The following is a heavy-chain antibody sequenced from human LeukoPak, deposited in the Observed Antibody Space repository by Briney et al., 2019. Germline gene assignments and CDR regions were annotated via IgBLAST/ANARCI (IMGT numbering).Heavy chain of an antibody. V-gene: IGHV4-59*01. CDR2: ISDSGST. D-gene: IGHD7-27*01. CDR3: VGKNWDYFDS. J-gene: IGHJ4*02. Sequence: PSETLSLTCTVSGGFIRAYYWSWIRQPPGRGLEWIACISDSGSTNYNPSLKSRVTMSVDTSKNQSSLKLSSVTAADTAVYYCVGKNWDYFDSWGQGTLVTVSS. CDR1: GGFIRAYY.